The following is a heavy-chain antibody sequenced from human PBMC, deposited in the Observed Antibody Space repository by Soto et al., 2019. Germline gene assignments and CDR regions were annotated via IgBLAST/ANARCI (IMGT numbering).Heavy chain of an antibody. J-gene: IGHJ4*02. CDR3: TRDIGCSGGSCHNDY. CDR2: IRSKAYGGTT. V-gene: IGHV3-49*03. D-gene: IGHD2-15*01. CDR1: GFTFGDYA. Sequence: PGGSLRLSCTASGFTFGDYAMSWFRQAPGKGLEWVGFIRSKAYGGTTEYAASVKGRFTISRDDSKSIAYLQMNSLKTEDTAVYYCTRDIGCSGGSCHNDYWGQGTLVTVSS.